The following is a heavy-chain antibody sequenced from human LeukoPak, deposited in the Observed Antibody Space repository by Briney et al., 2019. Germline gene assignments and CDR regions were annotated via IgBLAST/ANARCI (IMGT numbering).Heavy chain of an antibody. CDR2: ISFDGTNK. D-gene: IGHD6-13*01. CDR3: VKDRSSTWSFDY. CDR1: VFTFSNYG. V-gene: IGHV3-30*18. Sequence: GRSLRLSCAASVFTFSNYGMHWVRHAPGKGLEWVAVISFDGTNKYYVDSVKGRFTIPRDNSNNTLYLQMNSLRAENTAVYYCVKDRSSTWSFDYWGQGTLVIVSS. J-gene: IGHJ4*02.